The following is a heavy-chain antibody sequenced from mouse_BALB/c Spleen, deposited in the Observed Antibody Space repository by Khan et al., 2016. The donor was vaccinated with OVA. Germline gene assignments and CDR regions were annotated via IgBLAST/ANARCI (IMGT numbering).Heavy chain of an antibody. Sequence: EVELVESGGDLVKPGGSLRLSCAASGFTFSTYGMSWVRQPPAKRLEGVATFNSDGYYTYFPDTVKGRFTISRTNAENTLYLQISSLKSEDTAIYYCASHLTGSFAYWGQGTLVTVSA. CDR2: FNSDGYYT. V-gene: IGHV5-6*01. D-gene: IGHD4-1*01. CDR3: ASHLTGSFAY. J-gene: IGHJ3*01. CDR1: GFTFSTYG.